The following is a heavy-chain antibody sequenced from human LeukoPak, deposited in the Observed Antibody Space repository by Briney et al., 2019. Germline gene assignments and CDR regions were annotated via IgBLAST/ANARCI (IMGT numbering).Heavy chain of an antibody. CDR1: GFTFSDYY. Sequence: GGSLRLSCAASGFTFSDYYMSWIRQAPGKGLEWVSYISSSGSTIYYADPVKGRFTISRDNAKNSLYLQMNSLRAEDTAVYYCARDLRYYDFWSGYYRSRDAFDIWGQGTMVTVSS. J-gene: IGHJ3*02. V-gene: IGHV3-11*04. D-gene: IGHD3-3*01. CDR2: ISSSGSTI. CDR3: ARDLRYYDFWSGYYRSRDAFDI.